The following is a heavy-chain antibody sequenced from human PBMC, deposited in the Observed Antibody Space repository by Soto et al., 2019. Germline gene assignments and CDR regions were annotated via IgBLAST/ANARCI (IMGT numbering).Heavy chain of an antibody. V-gene: IGHV3-23*01. J-gene: IGHJ4*02. CDR3: AKDQYSGSPGKPDY. CDR2: ISGSGGTT. Sequence: HPGGSLRLSCAASGFTFSSYAMSWVRQAPGNGLEWVSAISGSGGTTYYADSVKGRFTISRDNSKSTLYLQMNSLRADDTALYYCAKDQYSGSPGKPDYWGQGTLVTVSS. D-gene: IGHD1-26*01. CDR1: GFTFSSYA.